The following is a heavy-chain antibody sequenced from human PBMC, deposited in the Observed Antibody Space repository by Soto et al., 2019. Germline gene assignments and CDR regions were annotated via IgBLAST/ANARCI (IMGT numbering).Heavy chain of an antibody. CDR1: GFTFGTYA. CDR3: ATGHCSGGSCPYDDAFDI. J-gene: IGHJ3*02. CDR2: LYGSGGGI. D-gene: IGHD2-15*01. Sequence: EVQLLESGGGLVQPGGSLRLSCAASGFTFGTYAMIWFRQVPGKGLEGVSGLYGSGGGIHYADSVKGRFTISRDNSAYSVYLQMNSLRAEDTAVYYCATGHCSGGSCPYDDAFDIWGQGTMVTVSS. V-gene: IGHV3-23*01.